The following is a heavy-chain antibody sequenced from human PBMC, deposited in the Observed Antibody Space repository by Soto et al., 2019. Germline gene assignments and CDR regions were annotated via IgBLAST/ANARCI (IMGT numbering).Heavy chain of an antibody. D-gene: IGHD3-10*01. V-gene: IGHV1-69*01. CDR2: IIPIFGTA. J-gene: IGHJ6*02. Sequence: QVPLVQSGAEVKKPGSSVKVSCKASGGTFSSYAISWVRQAPGQGLEWMGGIIPIFGTANYAQKFQGRVTITADESTSTDYMELSSLRSEDTAVYYCASPGPKYYGSGSLSGNKNEIYYYCGMDVWGQGTTVTVSS. CDR3: ASPGPKYYGSGSLSGNKNEIYYYCGMDV. CDR1: GGTFSSYA.